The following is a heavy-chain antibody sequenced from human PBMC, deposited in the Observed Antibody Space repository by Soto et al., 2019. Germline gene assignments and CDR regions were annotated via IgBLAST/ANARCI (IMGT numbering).Heavy chain of an antibody. CDR1: GYTFTGYY. CDR3: ARVRCSSTSCYVGHYYYYYGMDV. Sequence: ASVKVSCKASGYTFTGYYMHWVRQAPGQGLEWMGWINPNSGGTNYAQKFQGRVTMTRDTSISTAYMELSRLRSDDTAVYYCARVRCSSTSCYVGHYYYYYGMDVWGQGPPVTV. CDR2: INPNSGGT. V-gene: IGHV1-2*02. D-gene: IGHD2-2*01. J-gene: IGHJ6*02.